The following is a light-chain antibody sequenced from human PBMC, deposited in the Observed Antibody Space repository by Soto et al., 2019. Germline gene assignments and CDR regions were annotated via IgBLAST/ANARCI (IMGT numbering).Light chain of an antibody. CDR2: DAS. CDR1: QSVSSY. Sequence: EIVFTQSPATLSLSPGERAXXSXRASQSVSSYLAWYQQKPGQAPRLLIYDASNRATGIPARFSGSGSGTDFTLTISSLEPEDFAVYYCQQRSKWPLTFGGGTKVDIK. V-gene: IGKV3-11*01. J-gene: IGKJ4*01. CDR3: QQRSKWPLT.